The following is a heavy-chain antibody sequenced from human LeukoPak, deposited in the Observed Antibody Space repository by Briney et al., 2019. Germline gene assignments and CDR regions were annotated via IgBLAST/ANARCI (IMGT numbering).Heavy chain of an antibody. CDR1: GFTFSSYA. CDR2: ISGSGGST. V-gene: IGHV3-23*01. D-gene: IGHD2-2*01. J-gene: IGHJ4*02. Sequence: GGSLRLSCAPSGFTFSSYAMSWVRQAPGKGLEWVSAISGSGGSTYYADSAKGRFTISRDNSKNTLYLQMNSLRAEDTAVYYCAEGSVVVPAAPHFFDYWGQGTLVTVSS. CDR3: AEGSVVVPAAPHFFDY.